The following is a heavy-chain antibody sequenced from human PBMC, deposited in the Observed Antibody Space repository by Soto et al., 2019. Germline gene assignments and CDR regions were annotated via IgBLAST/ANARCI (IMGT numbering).Heavy chain of an antibody. V-gene: IGHV3-21*01. CDR2: ISSSSSYI. J-gene: IGHJ4*02. D-gene: IGHD2-15*01. CDR1: GFTFSSYS. Sequence: EVQLVESGGGLVKPGGSLRLSCAASGFTFSSYSMNWVRQAPGKGLEWVSSISSSSSYIYYADSVKGRFTISRDNAKNSLYLQMNSLRAEETAVYYCARDHEYCSGGSCYPLIGWGQGTLVTVSS. CDR3: ARDHEYCSGGSCYPLIG.